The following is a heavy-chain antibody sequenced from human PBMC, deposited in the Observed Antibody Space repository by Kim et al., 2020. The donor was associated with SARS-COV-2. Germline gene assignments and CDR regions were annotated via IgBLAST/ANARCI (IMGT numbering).Heavy chain of an antibody. Sequence: RFTISRDKSKNTLYLQMNSLRAEDTAVYYCARIVRAGGIAAQWYYYGMDVWGQGTTVTVSS. J-gene: IGHJ6*02. V-gene: IGHV3-30*01. D-gene: IGHD6-13*01. CDR3: ARIVRAGGIAAQWYYYGMDV.